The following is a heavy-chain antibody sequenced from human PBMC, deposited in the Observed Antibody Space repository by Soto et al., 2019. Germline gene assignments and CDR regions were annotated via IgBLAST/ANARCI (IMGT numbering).Heavy chain of an antibody. Sequence: SVKVSCKASGGTFSSYAISWVRQAPGQGLEWMGGIIPIFGTANYAQKFQGRVTITADESTSTAYMELSSLRSEDTAVYYCARAEADYYDSSGYFVYWGQGTLVTVSS. CDR2: IIPIFGTA. V-gene: IGHV1-69*13. CDR3: ARAEADYYDSSGYFVY. D-gene: IGHD3-22*01. J-gene: IGHJ4*02. CDR1: GGTFSSYA.